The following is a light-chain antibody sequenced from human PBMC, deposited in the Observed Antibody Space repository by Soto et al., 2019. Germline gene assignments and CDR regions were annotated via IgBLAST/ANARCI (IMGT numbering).Light chain of an antibody. CDR3: QSYDNSPSWV. CDR2: GNT. Sequence: QSVLTQPPSVSAAPGQRVTISCTGSSSNIGAGYDVHWYQQLPGTAPKLLIYGNTIRPSGAPDRFSGSKSGTSASLAITGLQAEDEADYYCQSYDNSPSWVFGGGTKLTVL. V-gene: IGLV1-40*01. J-gene: IGLJ3*02. CDR1: SSNIGAGYD.